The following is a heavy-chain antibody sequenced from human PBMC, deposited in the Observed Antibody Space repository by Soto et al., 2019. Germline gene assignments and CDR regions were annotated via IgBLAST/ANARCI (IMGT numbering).Heavy chain of an antibody. D-gene: IGHD2-15*01. CDR2: IYDSGST. CDR1: GGSISSVY. J-gene: IGHJ4*02. V-gene: IGHV4-59*01. Sequence: QVQLQESGPGVVKPSETLSLTCTVSGGSISSVYWSWIRQPPGKGLEWIGYIYDSGSTNYNPSLKSRVTMSVDTSKIQFSLKLRSVTAADTAVYYCARVAVVTQGLFDYWGQGTLVTVSS. CDR3: ARVAVVTQGLFDY.